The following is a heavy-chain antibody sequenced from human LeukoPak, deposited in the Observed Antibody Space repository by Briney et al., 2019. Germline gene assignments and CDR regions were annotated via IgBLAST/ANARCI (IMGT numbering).Heavy chain of an antibody. J-gene: IGHJ4*02. CDR3: ARGESGWYVYLFDY. Sequence: GGSLRLSCSASGFTFSTYAMHWVRQAPGKGLEYVSAISSNGGNAYYADSAKGRFTISRDNAKNTLYLQMNSLRAEDTAVYYCARGESGWYVYLFDYWGQETLVTVSS. CDR1: GFTFSTYA. V-gene: IGHV3-64*04. D-gene: IGHD6-19*01. CDR2: ISSNGGNA.